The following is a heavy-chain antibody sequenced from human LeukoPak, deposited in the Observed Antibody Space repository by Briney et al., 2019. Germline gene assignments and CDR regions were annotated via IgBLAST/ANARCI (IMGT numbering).Heavy chain of an antibody. CDR3: ASLLHDDFWSGYSIDY. CDR1: GFTFSSYE. Sequence: GGSLRLSCAASGFTFSSYEMNWVRQAPGKGLEWASYISSSGSTIYYADSVKGRFTISRDNAKNSLYLQMNSLRAEDTAVYYCASLLHDDFWSGYSIDYWGQGTLVTVSS. CDR2: ISSSGSTI. V-gene: IGHV3-48*03. J-gene: IGHJ4*02. D-gene: IGHD3-3*01.